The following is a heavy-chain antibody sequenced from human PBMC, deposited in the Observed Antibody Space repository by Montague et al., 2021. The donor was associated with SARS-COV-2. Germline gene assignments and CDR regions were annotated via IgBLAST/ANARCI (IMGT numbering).Heavy chain of an antibody. V-gene: IGHV2-5*02. D-gene: IGHD6-13*01. Sequence: PALVKPTQTLTLTCTFSGFSLSTSGEAVGWIRQPPGKALEWLALIYWDDDKCYSPSLKSRLTITKDTSKNQVVLTMTNMDPVDTATYYCAHREGSSWTSHYVNYGGHGALVTVSS. CDR1: GFSLSTSGEA. J-gene: IGHJ4*01. CDR2: IYWDDDK. CDR3: AHREGSSWTSHYVNY.